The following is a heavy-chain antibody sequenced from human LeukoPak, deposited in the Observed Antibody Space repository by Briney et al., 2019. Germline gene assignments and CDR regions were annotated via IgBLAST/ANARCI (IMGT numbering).Heavy chain of an antibody. J-gene: IGHJ4*02. CDR2: IKQDGSEK. V-gene: IGHV3-7*01. CDR3: AREYYDILTGYPIIPN. Sequence: PGGSLRLSCAASGFTFSSYGMSWVRQAPGKGLEWVANIKQDGSEKYYVDSVKGRFTISRDNAKNSLYLQMNSLRAEDTAVYYCAREYYDILTGYPIIPNWGQGTLVTVSS. D-gene: IGHD3-9*01. CDR1: GFTFSSYG.